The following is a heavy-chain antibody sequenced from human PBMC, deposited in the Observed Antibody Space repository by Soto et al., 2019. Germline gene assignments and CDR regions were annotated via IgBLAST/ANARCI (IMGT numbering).Heavy chain of an antibody. D-gene: IGHD3-22*01. V-gene: IGHV4-31*03. J-gene: IGHJ4*02. CDR1: GGSISSGGYY. Sequence: QVQLQESGPGLVKPSQTLSLTCTVSGGSISSGGYYWSWIRQLPGKGLEWIGYIYSSGTTYYNPSLKSRITISLDTSQNQFSLNLSSVTAADTAVYYCARPDSSGYYFVYWGQGTLVTVFS. CDR2: IYSSGTT. CDR3: ARPDSSGYYFVY.